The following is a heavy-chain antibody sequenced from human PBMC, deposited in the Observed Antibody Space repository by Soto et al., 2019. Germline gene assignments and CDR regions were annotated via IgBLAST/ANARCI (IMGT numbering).Heavy chain of an antibody. V-gene: IGHV1-8*01. J-gene: IGHJ6*02. Sequence: ASVKVSCKASGYTFTSYDINWVRQATGQGLEWMGWMNPNSGNTGYAQKFQGRVTMTRNTSISTAYMELSSLRSEDTALYYCARGPPHGYYFYGIDVWGQGTTVTVSS. CDR3: ARGPPHGYYFYGIDV. CDR2: MNPNSGNT. CDR1: GYTFTSYD.